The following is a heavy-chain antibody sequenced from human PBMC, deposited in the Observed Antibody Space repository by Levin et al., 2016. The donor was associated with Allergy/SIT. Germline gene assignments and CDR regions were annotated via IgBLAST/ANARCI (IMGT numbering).Heavy chain of an antibody. J-gene: IGHJ6*03. CDR2: ISAYNGNT. D-gene: IGHD3-3*01. CDR1: GYTFTSYG. V-gene: IGHV1-18*04. CDR3: ARGVHYDFWSGYYTGNYYYYYYMDV. Sequence: ASVKVSCKASGYTFTSYGISWVRQAPGQGLEWMGWISAYNGNTNYAQKLQGRVTMTTDTSTSTAYMELRSLRSDDTAVYYCARGVHYDFWSGYYTGNYYYYYYMDVWGKGTTVTVSS.